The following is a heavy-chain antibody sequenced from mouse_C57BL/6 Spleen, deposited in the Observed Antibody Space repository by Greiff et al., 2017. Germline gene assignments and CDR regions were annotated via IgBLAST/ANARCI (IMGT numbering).Heavy chain of an antibody. CDR3: ARNYGSSLWYFDV. CDR2: ISSGSSTI. V-gene: IGHV5-17*01. Sequence: EVQGVESGGGLVKPGGSLKLSCAASGFTFSDYGMHWVRQAPEKGLEWVAYISSGSSTIYYADTLKGRFTISRDNAKNTLFLQMTSLRSEDTAMYYCARNYGSSLWYFDVWGTGTTVTVSS. D-gene: IGHD1-1*01. J-gene: IGHJ1*03. CDR1: GFTFSDYG.